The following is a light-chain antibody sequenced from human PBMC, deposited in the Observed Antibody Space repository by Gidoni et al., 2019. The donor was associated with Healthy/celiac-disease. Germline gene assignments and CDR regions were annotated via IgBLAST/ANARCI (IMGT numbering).Light chain of an antibody. CDR3: QQYNSYSYT. Sequence: DIQMTQSPSTLSAAVGDRVTLTCRASQSISSWLAWYQQKPGKAPKLLIYKASSLESGVPSRFIGSGSGTEFTLTISSLQPDDFATYYCQQYNSYSYTFGQGTKLEIK. CDR2: KAS. V-gene: IGKV1-5*03. J-gene: IGKJ2*01. CDR1: QSISSW.